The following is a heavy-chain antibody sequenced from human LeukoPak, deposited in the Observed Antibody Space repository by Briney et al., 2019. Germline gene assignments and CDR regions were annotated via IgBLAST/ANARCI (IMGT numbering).Heavy chain of an antibody. CDR2: IYPGDSDT. CDR1: GYSFTSYW. D-gene: IGHD1-26*01. Sequence: GASVKISCKGSGYSFTSYWIGWVRQMPGKGLEWMGIIYPGDSDTRYSPSFQGQVTISADKSISTAYLQWSSLKASDTAMYYCARLQSYSGSYINYWGQGTLVTVSS. V-gene: IGHV5-51*01. CDR3: ARLQSYSGSYINY. J-gene: IGHJ4*02.